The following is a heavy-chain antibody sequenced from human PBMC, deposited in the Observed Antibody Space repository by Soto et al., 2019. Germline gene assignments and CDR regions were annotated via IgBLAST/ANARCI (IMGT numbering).Heavy chain of an antibody. CDR1: GFTFSSYA. J-gene: IGHJ4*02. CDR2: ISYDGRNK. V-gene: IGHV3-30*04. D-gene: IGHD5-18*01. Sequence: QVQLVESGGGVVQPGRSLRLSCAASGFTFSSYAMHWVRQAPGKGLEWVAVISYDGRNKYYADSVKGRFTISRDNAKNTLYLRMNSLRAEDTAVYYCASAGGSYGYRPGDYWGQGTLVTVSS. CDR3: ASAGGSYGYRPGDY.